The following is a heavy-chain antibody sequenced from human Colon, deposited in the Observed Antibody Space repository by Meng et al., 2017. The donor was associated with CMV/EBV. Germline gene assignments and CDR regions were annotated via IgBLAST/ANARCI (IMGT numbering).Heavy chain of an antibody. D-gene: IGHD3-3*01. J-gene: IGHJ4*02. Sequence: ASVKVSCKTFDYTFTNHGISWVRQAPGQGLEWMGWISGYNGNTNYAQKFQGRFTMTTDTSTSTAYMGLRSLRSDDTAVYYCARGYDFWNGHYDYWGQGTLVTVSS. CDR2: ISGYNGNT. CDR3: ARGYDFWNGHYDY. V-gene: IGHV1-18*01. CDR1: DYTFTNHG.